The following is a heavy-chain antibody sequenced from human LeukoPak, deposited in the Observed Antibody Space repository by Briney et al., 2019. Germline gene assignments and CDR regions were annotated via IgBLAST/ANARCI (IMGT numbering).Heavy chain of an antibody. J-gene: IGHJ4*02. D-gene: IGHD6-6*01. CDR1: GGSFSGYY. CDR2: INHSGST. CDR3: ASARSSLYYFDY. V-gene: IGHV4-34*01. Sequence: SETLSLTCAVYGGSFSGYYWSWIRQPPGKGLEWIGEINHSGSTNYNPSLKSRVTISVDTSKNQFSLKLSSVTAADTAVHYCASARSSLYYFDYWGQGTLVTVSS.